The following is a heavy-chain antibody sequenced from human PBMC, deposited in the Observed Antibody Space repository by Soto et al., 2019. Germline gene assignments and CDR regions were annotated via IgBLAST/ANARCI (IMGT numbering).Heavy chain of an antibody. V-gene: IGHV3-23*01. D-gene: IGHD6-6*01. CDR3: LKEQLWGTDGMDV. CDR1: GFTFSSYW. J-gene: IGHJ6*02. CDR2: ISADGGGK. Sequence: PGGSLRLSCAASGFTFSSYWMTWVRQAPGKGLEWVSAISADGGGKYYADSVKGRFTISRDNPKNTLYLQMNSLRAEDTAVYYCLKEQLWGTDGMDVWGQGTTVTVSS.